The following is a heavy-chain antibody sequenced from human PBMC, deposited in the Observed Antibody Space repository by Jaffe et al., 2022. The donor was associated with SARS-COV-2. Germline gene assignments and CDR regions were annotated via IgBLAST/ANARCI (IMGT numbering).Heavy chain of an antibody. CDR1: GFSISTYG. CDR2: IWYDGSKT. CDR3: ARDQKADYGIDF. Sequence: QVQLVESGGGVVQPGRSLRLSCAASGFSISTYGIHWVRQAPGKGLEWVAVIWYDGSKTYYTDSVKGRFTISRDSSRNTLDLQMNSLRVDDTAVYYCARDQKADYGIDFWGQGTLVTVSS. J-gene: IGHJ4*02. D-gene: IGHD4-17*01. V-gene: IGHV3-33*01.